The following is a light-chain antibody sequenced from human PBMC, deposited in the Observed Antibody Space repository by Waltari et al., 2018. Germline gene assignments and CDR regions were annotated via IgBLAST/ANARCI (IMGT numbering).Light chain of an antibody. CDR3: QEYDSLPIT. Sequence: RARQSVKNKLAWYQQKPGKAPKVLIHKASRLESGAPSRFSGSGYGTEFTLTISSLQPDDFATYYCQEYDSLPITFGGGTKVEI. J-gene: IGKJ4*01. CDR2: KAS. V-gene: IGKV1-5*03. CDR1: QSVKNK.